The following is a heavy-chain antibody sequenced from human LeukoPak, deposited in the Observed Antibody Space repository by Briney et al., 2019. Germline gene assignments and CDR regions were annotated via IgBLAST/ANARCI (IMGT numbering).Heavy chain of an antibody. CDR2: ISPKNGGT. CDR3: VVSIQAAAIPAFDS. CDR1: GYNFAHN. V-gene: IGHV1-2*02. J-gene: IGHJ4*02. D-gene: IGHD6-25*01. Sequence: GASVKVSCKASGYNFAHNIHWVRQAPGQGHEFMGWISPKNGGTKYAQNFQGRVTMTRDTSISTVYMELSSLGSDDTAVYYCVVSIQAAAIPAFDSWGQGTLVTVSS.